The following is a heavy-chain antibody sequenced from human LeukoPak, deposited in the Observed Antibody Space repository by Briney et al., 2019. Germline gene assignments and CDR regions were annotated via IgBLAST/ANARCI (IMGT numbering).Heavy chain of an antibody. D-gene: IGHD2-2*01. V-gene: IGHV4-34*01. Sequence: SETLSLTCAVYGGSFSGYYWSWIRQPPGKGLEWIGEINHSGSTNYSPSPKSRVTISVDTSKNQFSLKLSSVTAADTAVYYCARERNYCSSTSCYGFFDYWGQGTLVTVSS. CDR1: GGSFSGYY. CDR3: ARERNYCSSTSCYGFFDY. J-gene: IGHJ4*02. CDR2: INHSGST.